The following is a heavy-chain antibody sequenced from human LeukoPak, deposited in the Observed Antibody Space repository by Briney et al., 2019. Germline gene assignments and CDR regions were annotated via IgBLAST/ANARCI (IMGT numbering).Heavy chain of an antibody. J-gene: IGHJ4*02. D-gene: IGHD6-13*01. CDR3: ATHSRIAAAARPPDY. CDR1: GYSFTSYW. Sequence: GESLKISCKGSGYSFTSYWIGWVRQMPGKGLEWMGIIYPGDSDTRYSPSFQGQVTISADKSISTAYLQWSSLKASDTAMYYCATHSRIAAAARPPDYWGQGTLVTVSS. V-gene: IGHV5-51*01. CDR2: IYPGDSDT.